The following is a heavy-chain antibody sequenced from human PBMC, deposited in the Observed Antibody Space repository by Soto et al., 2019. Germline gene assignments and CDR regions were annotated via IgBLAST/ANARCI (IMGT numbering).Heavy chain of an antibody. V-gene: IGHV3-33*01. CDR3: ARDEGGSSGWYSKFDY. D-gene: IGHD6-19*01. CDR2: LWNDGSNK. J-gene: IGHJ4*02. CDR1: GFTFSSYG. Sequence: QVQLVESGGGVVQPGRSLRLSCAASGFTFSSYGMHWVRQAPGKGLGWVAVLWNDGSNKYYADSVKGRFTISRDNSKNTLYLQMNSRRAEDTAVYYCARDEGGSSGWYSKFDYWGQGTLVTVSS.